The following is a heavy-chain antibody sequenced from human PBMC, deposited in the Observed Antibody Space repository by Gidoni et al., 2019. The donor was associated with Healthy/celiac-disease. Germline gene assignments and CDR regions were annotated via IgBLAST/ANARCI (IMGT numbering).Heavy chain of an antibody. J-gene: IGHJ6*02. CDR2: MNPNSGNT. V-gene: IGHV1-8*01. CDR1: GYTFTSYD. Sequence: QVQLVQSGAEVKKPGASVKVSCKASGYTFTSYDINWVRQATGQGLEWMGWMNPNSGNTGYAQKFQGRVTMTRNTSISTAYMELSSLRSEDTAVYYCARPSKRSLTAAETEHPNRAGPYYYYGMDVWGQGTTVTVSS. D-gene: IGHD6-13*01. CDR3: ARPSKRSLTAAETEHPNRAGPYYYYGMDV.